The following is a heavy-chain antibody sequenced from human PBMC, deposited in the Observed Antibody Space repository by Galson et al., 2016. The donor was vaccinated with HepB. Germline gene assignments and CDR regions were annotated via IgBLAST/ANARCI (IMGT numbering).Heavy chain of an antibody. CDR2: MTPNSGNT. Sequence: ATGQGLEWLGWMTPNSGNTGYAQKFQGRLSLTRDISTSTAYMELSSLTSDDTAVYYCARNRAFTGDFDYWGQGTLVTVSS. J-gene: IGHJ4*02. V-gene: IGHV1-8*01. D-gene: IGHD7-27*01. CDR3: ARNRAFTGDFDY.